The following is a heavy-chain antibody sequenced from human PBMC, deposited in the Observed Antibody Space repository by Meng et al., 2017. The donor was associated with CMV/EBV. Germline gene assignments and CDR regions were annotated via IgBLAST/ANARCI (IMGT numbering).Heavy chain of an antibody. CDR2: IKQDGSEK. Sequence: GESLKISCAASGFTFSSYWMSWVRQAPGKGLEWVANIKQDGSEKYYVDSVKGRFTISRDNAKNSLYLQMNSLRAEDTAVYYCARPLHYDFWSGYYPSGTYYYGMDVWGQGTTVTVSS. CDR1: GFTFSSYW. J-gene: IGHJ6*02. V-gene: IGHV3-7*01. CDR3: ARPLHYDFWSGYYPSGTYYYGMDV. D-gene: IGHD3-3*01.